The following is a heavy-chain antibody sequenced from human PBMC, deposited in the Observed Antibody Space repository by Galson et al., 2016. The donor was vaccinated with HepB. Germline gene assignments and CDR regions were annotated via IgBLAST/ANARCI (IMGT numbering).Heavy chain of an antibody. CDR3: AKDNRNYAIDD. J-gene: IGHJ6*02. Sequence: SLRLSCAESGFPLSNFGIHWVRQAPGKGLEWVAYDGNSKYYADSVKGRFALSRDNSKNTLYLQMNSLRADETAVYYCAKDNRNYAIDDWGQGTTGTVSS. V-gene: IGHV3-33*06. D-gene: IGHD1-14*01. CDR2: YDGNSK. CDR1: GFPLSNFG.